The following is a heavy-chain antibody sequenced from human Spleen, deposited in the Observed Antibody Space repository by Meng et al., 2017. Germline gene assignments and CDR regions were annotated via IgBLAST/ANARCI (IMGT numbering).Heavy chain of an antibody. V-gene: IGHV5-51*01. CDR3: ATHYYASGSRSYYYYGMGV. D-gene: IGHD3-10*01. CDR1: GYSFTSYW. CDR2: IYRSDSDT. J-gene: IGHJ6*02. Sequence: GESLKISCKGSGYSFTSYWIGWVRQMPGKGLEWMGIIYRSDSDTRYNPAFQGQVTISADKSISTAYLQWSSLKASDTAMYYCATHYYASGSRSYYYYGMGVWGQGTTVTVSS.